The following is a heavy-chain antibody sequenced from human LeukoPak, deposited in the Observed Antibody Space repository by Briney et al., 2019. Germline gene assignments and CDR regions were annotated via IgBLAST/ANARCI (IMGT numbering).Heavy chain of an antibody. CDR1: GLIFSNYG. CDR3: AKDLEGSPYSRYYFDY. V-gene: IGHV3-30*18. Sequence: GGSLRLSCAASGLIFSNYGMHWVRQAPGKGLEWVAVISYDGSNKYYADSVKGRFTISRDNSKNTLYLQMNSLRAEDTAVYYCAKDLEGSPYSRYYFDYWGQGTLVTVSS. D-gene: IGHD6-13*01. J-gene: IGHJ4*02. CDR2: ISYDGSNK.